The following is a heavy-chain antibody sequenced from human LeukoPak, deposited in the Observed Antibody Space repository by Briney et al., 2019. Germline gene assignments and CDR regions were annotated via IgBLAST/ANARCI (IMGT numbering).Heavy chain of an antibody. D-gene: IGHD6-13*01. Sequence: SETLSLTCTVSGGSISSSSYYWGWIRQPPGKGLEWIASIYYSGSTYYNPSLKSRVTISVDTSKNQFSLKLSSVTAADTAVYYCASERSRSSRLDYWGQGTLVTVSS. CDR1: GGSISSSSYY. V-gene: IGHV4-39*01. CDR3: ASERSRSSRLDY. J-gene: IGHJ4*02. CDR2: IYYSGST.